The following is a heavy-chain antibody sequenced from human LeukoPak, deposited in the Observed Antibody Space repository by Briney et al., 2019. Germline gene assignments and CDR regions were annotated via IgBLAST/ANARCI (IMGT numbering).Heavy chain of an antibody. CDR1: GFTFDDYA. CDR2: ISWNSGSI. CDR3: AKATRGYYYYGMDV. Sequence: GRSLRLSCAASGFTFDDYAMHWVRQAPGKGLEWVSGISWNSGSIGYADSVKGRFTISRDNAKNSPYLQMNSLRAEDTALYYCAKATRGYYYYGMDVWGQGTTVTVSS. D-gene: IGHD1-26*01. J-gene: IGHJ6*02. V-gene: IGHV3-9*01.